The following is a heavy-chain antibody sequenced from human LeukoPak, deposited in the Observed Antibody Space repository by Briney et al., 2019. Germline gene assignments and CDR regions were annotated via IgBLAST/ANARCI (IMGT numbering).Heavy chain of an antibody. D-gene: IGHD3-10*01. CDR1: GGSISSYY. Sequence: SETLSLTCTVSGGSISSYYWSWIRQPPGKGLEWIGYIYYSGSTNYNPSLKSRVTISVDTSKNQLSLKLSSVTAADTAVYYCASGTGSGSYYSCDYWGQGTLVTVSS. J-gene: IGHJ4*02. V-gene: IGHV4-59*01. CDR3: ASGTGSGSYYSCDY. CDR2: IYYSGST.